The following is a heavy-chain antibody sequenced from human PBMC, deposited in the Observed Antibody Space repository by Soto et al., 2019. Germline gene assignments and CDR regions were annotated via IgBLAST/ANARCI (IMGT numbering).Heavy chain of an antibody. CDR2: ISGSGGST. V-gene: IGHV3-23*01. D-gene: IGHD6-19*01. J-gene: IGHJ4*02. Sequence: EVQLLESGGGLVQPGGSLRLSCAASGFTFSSYAMSWVRQAPGKGLEWVSVISGSGGSTYYADSVKGRFTISRDNSKNALYLQMNSLRAEDTAVYYCSRRTSGWYFDYWGQGTLVTVSS. CDR1: GFTFSSYA. CDR3: SRRTSGWYFDY.